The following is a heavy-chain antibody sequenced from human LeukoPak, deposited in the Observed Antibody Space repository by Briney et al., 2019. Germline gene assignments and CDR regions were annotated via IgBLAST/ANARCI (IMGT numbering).Heavy chain of an antibody. J-gene: IGHJ4*02. CDR1: GFTFSKYW. V-gene: IGHV3-7*01. CDR3: ARGFGYFDWKDLSPAF. CDR2: IKEDETEK. D-gene: IGHD3-9*01. Sequence: GGSLRLSCTASGFTFSKYWMSWVRQAPGKGLEWVANIKEDETEKYYVDSVKGRFTISRDNAKNSLYLQMNSLRAEDTAVYYCARGFGYFDWKDLSPAFWGQGTLVTVSS.